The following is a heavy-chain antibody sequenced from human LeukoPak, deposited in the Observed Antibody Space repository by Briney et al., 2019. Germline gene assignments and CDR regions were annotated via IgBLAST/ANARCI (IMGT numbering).Heavy chain of an antibody. D-gene: IGHD3-22*01. V-gene: IGHV4-38-2*02. CDR3: ARAGLLTVLFDY. CDR1: GYSISSGYY. CDR2: IYHSGST. Sequence: SETLSLTCTVSGYSISSGYYWGWIRQPPGKGLEWIGSIYHSGSTYYNPSLKSRVTISVDTSKNQFSLKLSSVTAADTAVYYCARAGLLTVLFDYWGQGTLVTVSS. J-gene: IGHJ4*02.